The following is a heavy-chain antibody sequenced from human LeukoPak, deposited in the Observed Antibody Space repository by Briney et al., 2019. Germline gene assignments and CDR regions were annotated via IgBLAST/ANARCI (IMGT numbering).Heavy chain of an antibody. CDR2: INPNSGGT. CDR3: ARVVWGYSGYDHAY. V-gene: IGHV1-2*06. CDR1: GYTFTGYY. Sequence: GASVKVSCKASGYTFTGYYMHWVQQAPGQGLEWMGRINPNSGGTNYAQKFQGRVTMTRDTSISTAYMELSRLRSDDTAVYYCARVVWGYSGYDHAYWGQGTLVTVSS. D-gene: IGHD5-12*01. J-gene: IGHJ4*02.